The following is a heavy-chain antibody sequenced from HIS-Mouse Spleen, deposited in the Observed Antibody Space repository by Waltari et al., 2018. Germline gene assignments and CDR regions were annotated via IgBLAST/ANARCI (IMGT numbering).Heavy chain of an antibody. CDR2: IYYSGST. CDR1: GGSISSSSYS. CDR3: AREIPYSSSWYDWYFDL. V-gene: IGHV4-39*07. Sequence: QLQLQESGPGLVKPSETLSLTCPVSGGSISSSSYSWGWFRQPPRKGLEWIGSIYYSGSTYYNPSLKSRVTISVDTSKNQFSLKLSSVTAADTAVYYCAREIPYSSSWYDWYFDLWGRGTLVTVSS. D-gene: IGHD6-13*01. J-gene: IGHJ2*01.